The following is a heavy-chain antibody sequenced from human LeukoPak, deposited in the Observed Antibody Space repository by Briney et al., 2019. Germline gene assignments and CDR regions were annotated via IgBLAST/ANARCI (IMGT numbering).Heavy chain of an antibody. CDR1: GDSISSYY. J-gene: IGHJ6*02. CDR2: IYYGGST. Sequence: SETLSLTCTVSGDSISSYYWSWIRQPPGKGLEWIGYIYYGGSTNYNPSLKSRVTISVDTSKNQFSLKLTSVTAADTAVYYCASHKHYYGAGKGYGMDVWGQGTTVTVSS. D-gene: IGHD3-10*01. V-gene: IGHV4-59*08. CDR3: ASHKHYYGAGKGYGMDV.